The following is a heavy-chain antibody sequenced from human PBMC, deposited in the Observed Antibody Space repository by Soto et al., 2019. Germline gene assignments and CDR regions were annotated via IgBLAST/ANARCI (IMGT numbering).Heavy chain of an antibody. V-gene: IGHV4-30-2*01. CDR3: ARADYYDSSGPEERRHDY. CDR1: GGSISSGGYS. Sequence: PSETLSLTCAVSGGSISSGGYSWSWIRQPPGKGLEWIGYIYHSGSTYYNPSLKSRVTISVDRSKNTLYLQMNSLRAEDTAVYYCARADYYDSSGPEERRHDYWGQGTLVTVSS. CDR2: IYHSGST. D-gene: IGHD3-22*01. J-gene: IGHJ4*02.